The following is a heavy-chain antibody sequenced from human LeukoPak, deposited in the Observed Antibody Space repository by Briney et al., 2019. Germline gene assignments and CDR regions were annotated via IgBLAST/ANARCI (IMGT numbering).Heavy chain of an antibody. D-gene: IGHD6-13*01. J-gene: IGHJ4*02. CDR1: GFTFSHYA. CDR2: IRGSGGNT. CDR3: AKDGYSSSWYYFDY. V-gene: IGHV3-23*01. Sequence: GGSLRLPCATSGFTFSHYAMSWVRQAPGKGLEWVSGIRGSGGNTYYADSVKGRFTISRDNSKNTLYLQMNSLRAEDTAVYYCAKDGYSSSWYYFDYWGQGTLVTVSS.